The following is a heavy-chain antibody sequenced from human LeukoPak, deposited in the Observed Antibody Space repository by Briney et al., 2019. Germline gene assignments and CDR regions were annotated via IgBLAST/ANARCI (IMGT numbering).Heavy chain of an antibody. CDR2: IYHSGST. Sequence: SQTLSLTCAVSGGSISSGGYSWSWIRQPPGKGLEWIGYIYHSGSTYYNPSLKSRVTISVDRSKNQFSLKLSSVTAADTAVYYCARADGDYAFDIWGQGTMVTVSS. D-gene: IGHD4-17*01. J-gene: IGHJ3*02. CDR3: ARADGDYAFDI. V-gene: IGHV4-30-2*01. CDR1: GGSISSGGYS.